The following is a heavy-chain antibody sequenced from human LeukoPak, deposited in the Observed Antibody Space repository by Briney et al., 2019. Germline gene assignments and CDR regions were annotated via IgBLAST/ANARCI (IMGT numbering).Heavy chain of an antibody. V-gene: IGHV1-18*01. D-gene: IGHD6-19*01. CDR3: AREGSGRTHFDP. CDR2: ISAYNGNT. CDR1: GGTFSSYA. Sequence: ASVKVSCKASGGTFSSYAISWVRQAPGRGLEWMGWISAYNGNTNYAQKLQGRVTMTTDTSTSTAYMELRSLRSDDTAVYYCAREGSGRTHFDPWGQGTLVTVSS. J-gene: IGHJ5*02.